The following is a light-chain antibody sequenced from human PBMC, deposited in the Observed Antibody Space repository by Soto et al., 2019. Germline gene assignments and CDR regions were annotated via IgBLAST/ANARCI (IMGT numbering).Light chain of an antibody. CDR3: QQYSNWPRP. J-gene: IGKJ1*01. CDR2: TAS. Sequence: EIVMTQSPATLSVSPGERATLSCRASQSVSDYLAWYQQTPGQPPRLLIYTASTRATGIPARFSGSGSGTEFTLTISSLQSEDFAVYYCQQYSNWPRPFGQGTRVEIK. V-gene: IGKV3-15*01. CDR1: QSVSDY.